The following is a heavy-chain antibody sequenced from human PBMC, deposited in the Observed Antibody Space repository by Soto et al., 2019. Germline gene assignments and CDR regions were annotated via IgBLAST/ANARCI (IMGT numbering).Heavy chain of an antibody. Sequence: GGSLRLSCTASGFTFGDYAMSWFRQAPGKGLEWVGFIRSKAYGGTTEYAASVKGRFTISRDDSKSIAYLQMNSLKTEDTAVYYCTRVSWQWLVYRNFDYWGQGTLVTVSS. V-gene: IGHV3-49*03. CDR3: TRVSWQWLVYRNFDY. CDR2: IRSKAYGGTT. D-gene: IGHD6-19*01. CDR1: GFTFGDYA. J-gene: IGHJ4*02.